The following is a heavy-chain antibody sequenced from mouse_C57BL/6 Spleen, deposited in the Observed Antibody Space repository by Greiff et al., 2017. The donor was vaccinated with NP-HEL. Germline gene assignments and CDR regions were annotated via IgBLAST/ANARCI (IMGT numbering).Heavy chain of an antibody. CDR2: ISYDGSN. CDR3: ARVSGNYEGKAWCAY. J-gene: IGHJ3*01. CDR1: GYSITSGYY. D-gene: IGHD2-1*01. Sequence: EVKLQESGPGLVKPSQSLSLTCSVTGYSITSGYYWNWIRQFPGNKLEWMGYISYDGSNNYNPSLKNRISITRDTSKNQFFLKLNSVTTEDTATYYCARVSGNYEGKAWCAYWGQGTLVTVSA. V-gene: IGHV3-6*01.